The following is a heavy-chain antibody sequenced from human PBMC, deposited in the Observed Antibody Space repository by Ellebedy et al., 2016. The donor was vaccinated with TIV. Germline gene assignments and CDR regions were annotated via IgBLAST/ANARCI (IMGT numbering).Heavy chain of an antibody. CDR2: VYYSGSP. V-gene: IGHV4-39*02. CDR1: GGSISNSDYY. Sequence: MPSETLSLTCTVSGGSISNSDYYWDWIRQPPGKGLEYIGSVYYSGSPYYSPSFKSRVTLSADTSKNQFSLNLRTVTAADTAVYYCARDTVTANWGPLFDYWGQGTLVTVS. CDR3: ARDTVTANWGPLFDY. D-gene: IGHD7-27*01. J-gene: IGHJ4*02.